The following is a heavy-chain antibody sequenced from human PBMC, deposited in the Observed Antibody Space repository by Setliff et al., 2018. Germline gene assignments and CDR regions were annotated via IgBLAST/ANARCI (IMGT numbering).Heavy chain of an antibody. J-gene: IGHJ3*02. CDR3: ARDPSVSLIASSDAFDI. CDR1: GFTFSSYP. V-gene: IGHV3-21*01. Sequence: GGSLRLSCAASGFTFSSYPMNWVRQAPGKGLEWVASIGSGGTNIYYEDSMKGRFTVSRDNAQNLLYLQMNSLRAEDTAVYYCARDPSVSLIASSDAFDIWGQGTMVTVSS. CDR2: IGSGGTNI. D-gene: IGHD2-8*01.